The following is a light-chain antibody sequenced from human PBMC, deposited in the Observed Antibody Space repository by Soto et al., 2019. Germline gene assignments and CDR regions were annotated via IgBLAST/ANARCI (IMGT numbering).Light chain of an antibody. Sequence: QSALTQPRSVSGSPGQSVTVSCIGASSDVGGYNSVSWYQQHPGKAPKLMIYDVSKRPSGVPDRFSGSKSGNTASLTISGLQSDDEADYYCAAWDDSLNGRGVFGGGTKVTVL. J-gene: IGLJ3*02. V-gene: IGLV2-11*01. CDR2: DVS. CDR1: SSDVGGYNS. CDR3: AAWDDSLNGRGV.